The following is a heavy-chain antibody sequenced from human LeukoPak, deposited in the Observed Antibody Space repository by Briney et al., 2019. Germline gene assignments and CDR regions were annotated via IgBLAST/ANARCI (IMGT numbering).Heavy chain of an antibody. CDR3: ARQAYYYGSGSYPLATHYYYYYGMDA. D-gene: IGHD3-10*01. Sequence: GASVKVSCKASGYTFTSYDINWVRQATGQGLEWMGWMNPNSGNTGYAQKFQGRVTMTRNTSISTAYMELSSLRSEDTAVYYCARQAYYYGSGSYPLATHYYYYYGMDAWGQGTTVTVSS. V-gene: IGHV1-8*01. CDR2: MNPNSGNT. CDR1: GYTFTSYD. J-gene: IGHJ6*02.